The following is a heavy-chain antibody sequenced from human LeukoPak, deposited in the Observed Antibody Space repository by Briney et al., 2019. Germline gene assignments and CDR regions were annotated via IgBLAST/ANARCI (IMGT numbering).Heavy chain of an antibody. D-gene: IGHD5-12*01. J-gene: IGHJ4*02. V-gene: IGHV4-59*01. CDR2: ISHSGTT. CDR1: GGSINTYY. CDR3: ARVWGGYSGSDY. Sequence: PSETLSLTCTVSGGSINTYYWNWTRQPPGKRLEWIGFISHSGTTNYNPSLKSRVTMSVDTSKNQFTLNLSSVTAADTAVYYCARVWGGYSGSDYWGQGTLVTVSS.